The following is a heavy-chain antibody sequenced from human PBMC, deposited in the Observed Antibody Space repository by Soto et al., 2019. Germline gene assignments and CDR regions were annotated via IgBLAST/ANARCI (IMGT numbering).Heavy chain of an antibody. D-gene: IGHD6-13*01. CDR1: GFTFSSYA. J-gene: IGHJ3*02. CDR3: ARVPPAAGTHDAFDI. CDR2: ISYDGSNK. V-gene: IGHV3-30-3*01. Sequence: PGGSLRLSCAASGFTFSSYAMHWVRQAPGKGLEWVAVISYDGSNKYYADSVKGRFTISRDNSKNTLYLQMNSLRAEDTAVYYCARVPPAAGTHDAFDIWGQGTMVTVSS.